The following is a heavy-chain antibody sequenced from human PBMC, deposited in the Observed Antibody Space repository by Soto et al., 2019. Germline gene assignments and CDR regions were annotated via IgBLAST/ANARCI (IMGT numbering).Heavy chain of an antibody. Sequence: QVQLVHSGAEVKKPGSSAKVSCKASGDTFSSYSFNWVRQAPGEGLEWMGRIIPMLGVSSSAQKFQGRVTFTADKSTSTVYMELSSLRSEDTALYYCATDRRENWGIDYWGQGSLVTVSS. CDR3: ATDRRENWGIDY. D-gene: IGHD7-27*01. CDR1: GDTFSSYS. V-gene: IGHV1-69*04. CDR2: IIPMLGVS. J-gene: IGHJ4*02.